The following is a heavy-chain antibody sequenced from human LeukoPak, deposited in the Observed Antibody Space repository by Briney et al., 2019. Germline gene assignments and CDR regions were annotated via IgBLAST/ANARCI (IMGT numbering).Heavy chain of an antibody. CDR2: INWNGGST. D-gene: IGHD2-8*01. Sequence: GGSLRLSCAASGFTFDDYGMSWVRQAPGKGLEWVSGINWNGGSTGYADSVKGGFTTTRDNAKNSLYLQMNSPRAEDTAVYYCAKDRCSNGIGCYFYYMDVWGKGTTVTISS. CDR1: GFTFDDYG. CDR3: AKDRCSNGIGCYFYYMDV. V-gene: IGHV3-20*04. J-gene: IGHJ6*03.